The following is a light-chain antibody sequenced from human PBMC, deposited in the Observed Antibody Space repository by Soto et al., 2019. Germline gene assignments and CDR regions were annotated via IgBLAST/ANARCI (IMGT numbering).Light chain of an antibody. CDR1: SSDVGGYNY. V-gene: IGLV2-14*01. J-gene: IGLJ1*01. CDR3: SAYTSSSTYV. CDR2: DVS. Sequence: QSVLTQPASVSGSPGQSITISCTGTSSDVGGYNYVSWYQQYPGKAPKLIIYDVSNRPSEVSNRFFGSKSGNTASLTISGLQAEDEADYYCSAYTSSSTYVFAAGTKVTV.